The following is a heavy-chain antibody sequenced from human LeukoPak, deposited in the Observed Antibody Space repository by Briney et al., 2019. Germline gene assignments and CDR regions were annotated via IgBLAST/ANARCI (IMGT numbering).Heavy chain of an antibody. V-gene: IGHV1-2*02. CDR3: ARETKWTRAFDI. Sequence: GASVKVSCRASGYTFTGYYMHWVRQAPGQGLEWMGWINPNSGGTNYAQKFQGRVTMTRDTSISTAYMELSRLRSDDTAVYYCARETKWTRAFDIWGQGTMVTVSS. D-gene: IGHD2-8*01. J-gene: IGHJ3*02. CDR2: INPNSGGT. CDR1: GYTFTGYY.